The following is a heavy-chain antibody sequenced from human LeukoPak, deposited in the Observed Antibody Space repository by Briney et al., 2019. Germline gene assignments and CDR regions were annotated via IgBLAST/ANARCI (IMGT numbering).Heavy chain of an antibody. CDR1: GGSFSAYY. Sequence: PSETLSLTCAVSGGSFSAYYGTWIRQPPGKGLEWIGEINHSGSANYNPSLKSRVTISLDTSKNQFSLKLSSVTAADTAVYYCARGQGTVTTHWGQGTLVTVSS. V-gene: IGHV4-34*01. J-gene: IGHJ4*02. D-gene: IGHD4-17*01. CDR2: INHSGSA. CDR3: ARGQGTVTTH.